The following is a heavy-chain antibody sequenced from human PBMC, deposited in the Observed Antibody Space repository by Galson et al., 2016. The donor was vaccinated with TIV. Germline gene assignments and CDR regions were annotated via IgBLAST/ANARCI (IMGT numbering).Heavy chain of an antibody. D-gene: IGHD2-15*01. CDR2: MSGSGSVR. J-gene: IGHJ4*02. V-gene: IGHV3-48*03. Sequence: SLRLSCAASGFTFSSSEMIWVRQAPGKGLEWVSYMSGSGSVRYYADSVRGRFTISRDNAQNSLYLQMNSLRVEDTALYYCARLGMVDSTLVIDYWGQGTLVTVSS. CDR3: ARLGMVDSTLVIDY. CDR1: GFTFSSSE.